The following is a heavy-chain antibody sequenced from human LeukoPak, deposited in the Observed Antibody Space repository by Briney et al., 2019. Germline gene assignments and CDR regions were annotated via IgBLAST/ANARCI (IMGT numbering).Heavy chain of an antibody. CDR1: GGSISSSSYY. Sequence: SETLSLTCTVSGGSISSSSYYWGWIRQPPGKGLEWIGSFYYRGTTYYNPSLKSRVIISVDTSKNQFSLKLSSVTAADTAVYYCARDLDLTGQIDYWGQGTLVTVSS. CDR2: FYYRGTT. CDR3: ARDLDLTGQIDY. D-gene: IGHD7-27*01. J-gene: IGHJ4*02. V-gene: IGHV4-39*07.